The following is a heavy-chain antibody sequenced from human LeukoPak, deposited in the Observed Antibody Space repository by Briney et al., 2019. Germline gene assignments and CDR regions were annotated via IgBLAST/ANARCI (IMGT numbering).Heavy chain of an antibody. V-gene: IGHV1-2*02. J-gene: IGHJ4*02. D-gene: IGHD3-9*01. CDR2: INPNSGGT. CDR1: GYTFTGYY. Sequence: ASVKVSCKASGYTFTGYYIHWVRQAPGQGLEWMGWINPNSGGTNFAQKFQGRVTMTRDTSISTAYMELSRLRSDDPAVYYCARGDILTGSPYIFAYWGQGTLVTVSS. CDR3: ARGDILTGSPYIFAY.